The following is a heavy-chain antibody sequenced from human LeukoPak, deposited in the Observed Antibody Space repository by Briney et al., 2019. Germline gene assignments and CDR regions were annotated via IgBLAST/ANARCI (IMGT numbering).Heavy chain of an antibody. V-gene: IGHV3-20*04. CDR2: INWNGGST. CDR1: GFTFDDYG. J-gene: IGHJ4*02. D-gene: IGHD4-23*01. Sequence: GGSLRLSCAASGFTFDDYGMTWVRRAPGKGLEWVSGINWNGGSTGYADSVRGRFTISRDNAKNSLYLQMNSLRAEDTALYYCARDLSGDYVGNWDYWGQGTLVTVSS. CDR3: ARDLSGDYVGNWDY.